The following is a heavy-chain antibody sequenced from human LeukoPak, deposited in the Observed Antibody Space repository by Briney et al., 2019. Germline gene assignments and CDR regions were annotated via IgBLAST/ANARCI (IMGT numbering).Heavy chain of an antibody. CDR2: INPSGFST. J-gene: IGHJ5*02. Sequence: ASETLSCKASGYTFTSYYMHWVRHAPGQGLEWMGIINPSGFSTTYAQKFQGRVTMTRDTSTSTVYMELISLRCEDTAVYYCARDERDGGDTAMRGAKNWFDPWGQGTLVTVSS. CDR3: ARDERDGGDTAMRGAKNWFDP. D-gene: IGHD5-18*01. CDR1: GYTFTSYY. V-gene: IGHV1-46*01.